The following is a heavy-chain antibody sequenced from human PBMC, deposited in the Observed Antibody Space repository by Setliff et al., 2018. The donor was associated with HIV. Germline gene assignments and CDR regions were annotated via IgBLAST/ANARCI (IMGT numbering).Heavy chain of an antibody. D-gene: IGHD2-2*01. CDR2: IKQDGSEK. CDR1: GFTFGSYW. Sequence: GGSLRLSCVASGFTFGSYWMSWVRQAPGKGLEWVANIKQDGSEKYYVDSVKGRFTVSRDNAKNSLYLQMISLRAEDTAVYYCARSKGVDYWGQGTLVTVSS. V-gene: IGHV3-7*03. CDR3: ARSKGVDY. J-gene: IGHJ4*02.